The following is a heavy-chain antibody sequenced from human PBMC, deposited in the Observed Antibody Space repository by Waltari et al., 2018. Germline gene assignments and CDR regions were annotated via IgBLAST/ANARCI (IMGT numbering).Heavy chain of an antibody. V-gene: IGHV4-59*01. Sequence: QVQLQESGPGLVKPSETLSLTCTVSGGSISSYYWSWIRQPPGKGLEWIGYIYYSGGTHYNPSLKSRGTISVDTPKNQFSLKRSSVTAADTAVYDCARERKAAAAGSGGWFDPWGQGTLVTVSS. D-gene: IGHD6-13*01. CDR3: ARERKAAAAGSGGWFDP. CDR2: IYYSGGT. CDR1: GGSISSYY. J-gene: IGHJ5*02.